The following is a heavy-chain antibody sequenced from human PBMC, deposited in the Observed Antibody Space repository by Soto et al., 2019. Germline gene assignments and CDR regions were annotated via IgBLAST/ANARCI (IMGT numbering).Heavy chain of an antibody. Sequence: GGSLRLSCAASGFTFSSYAMNWVRQAPGKGLEWVSAIGARGGSTYYADSVKGRFTISRDNSENTLYLQMSSLRVEDAAVYYCAKDFFGSSDYYYAMDVWGQGTTVTVSS. CDR3: AKDFFGSSDYYYAMDV. CDR2: IGARGGST. D-gene: IGHD3-22*01. CDR1: GFTFSSYA. J-gene: IGHJ6*02. V-gene: IGHV3-23*01.